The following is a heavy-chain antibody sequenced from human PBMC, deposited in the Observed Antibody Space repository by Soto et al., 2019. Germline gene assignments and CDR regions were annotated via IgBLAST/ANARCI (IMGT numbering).Heavy chain of an antibody. CDR3: AKDNYYDFWSGYRGDAFDI. J-gene: IGHJ3*02. CDR2: ISYDGSNK. Sequence: QVQLVESGGGVVQPGRSLRLSCAASGFTFSSYGMHWVRQAPGKGLEWVAVISYDGSNKYYADSVKGRFTISRDNSKTTLYLQMNSLRVEDTAVYYCAKDNYYDFWSGYRGDAFDIWGPGTMVTGSS. D-gene: IGHD3-3*01. V-gene: IGHV3-30*18. CDR1: GFTFSSYG.